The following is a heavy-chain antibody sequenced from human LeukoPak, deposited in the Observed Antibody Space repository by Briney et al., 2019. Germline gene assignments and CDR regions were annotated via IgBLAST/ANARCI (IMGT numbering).Heavy chain of an antibody. Sequence: PSETLSLTCTVSGGSISSSSYYWGWIRQPPGTGLEWIGTIYYSGSTNYNPSLMSRVTISLDTSKNQFSLKLSSVTAADTAVYYCARHEQLVGGLFDYWGQGTLVTVSS. CDR3: ARHEQLVGGLFDY. CDR2: IYYSGST. D-gene: IGHD6-6*01. V-gene: IGHV4-61*05. CDR1: GGSISSSSYY. J-gene: IGHJ4*02.